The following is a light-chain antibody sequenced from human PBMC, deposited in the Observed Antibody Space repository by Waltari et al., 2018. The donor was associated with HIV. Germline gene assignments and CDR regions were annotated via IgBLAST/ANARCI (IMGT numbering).Light chain of an antibody. CDR2: YDS. CDR3: QVWDSSSDTYV. V-gene: IGLV3-21*04. CDR1: NIGSKS. Sequence: SSVLTQPPSVSVAPGKTARITCGGNNIGSKSVHWYQQKPGQAPVLVIYYDSDRPSGIPERFSGSNSGNTATLTISRVEAGDEVDYYCQVWDSSSDTYVFGTGTKVTVL. J-gene: IGLJ1*01.